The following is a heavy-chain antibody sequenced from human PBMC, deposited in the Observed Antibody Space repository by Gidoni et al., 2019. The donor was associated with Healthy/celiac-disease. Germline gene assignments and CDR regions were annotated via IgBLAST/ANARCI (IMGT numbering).Heavy chain of an antibody. CDR3: TTDCSSTSCYATALN. Sequence: EGQMVESGGGVVMPGGSLRLYCAAEGVTCRNDWMSWVRQAPGKGLEWVCRIKSKTDGGTTDYAAPVKGRFTISRDDSKNTLYLQMNSLKTEDTAVYYCTTDCSSTSCYATALNWGQGTLVTVSS. J-gene: IGHJ4*02. CDR2: IKSKTDGGTT. V-gene: IGHV3-15*01. CDR1: GVTCRNDW. D-gene: IGHD2-2*01.